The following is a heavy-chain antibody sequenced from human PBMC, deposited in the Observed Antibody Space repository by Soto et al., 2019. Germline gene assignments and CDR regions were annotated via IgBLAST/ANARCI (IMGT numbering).Heavy chain of an antibody. J-gene: IGHJ4*02. D-gene: IGHD6-6*01. CDR3: ARFLGGIPARPFDY. Sequence: QVQLVESGGGLVKPGGSVRLSCAASGFTFSDSYMSWVRQAPGKGLEWLSYISGSSITISHADSVKGRFTISGDNDKNSVYLQMDSLRAEDTAVYYCARFLGGIPARPFDYWGQGTLVTVSS. CDR1: GFTFSDSY. CDR2: ISGSSITI. V-gene: IGHV3-11*01.